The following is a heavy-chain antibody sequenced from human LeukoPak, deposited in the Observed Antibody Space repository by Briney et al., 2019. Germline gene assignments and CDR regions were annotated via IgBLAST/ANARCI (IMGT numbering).Heavy chain of an antibody. Sequence: SETLSLTCTVSGVSISSSSYYWGWIRQPPGRGLEWIVSIYYSGSTYYNPSPKSRVTISVDTSKNQFSLKLSSVTAADTAVYYCARSHSGSLDLGRFVSWGQGTLVTVSS. D-gene: IGHD6-6*01. V-gene: IGHV4-39*01. CDR2: IYYSGST. J-gene: IGHJ5*01. CDR3: ARSHSGSLDLGRFVS. CDR1: GVSISSSSYY.